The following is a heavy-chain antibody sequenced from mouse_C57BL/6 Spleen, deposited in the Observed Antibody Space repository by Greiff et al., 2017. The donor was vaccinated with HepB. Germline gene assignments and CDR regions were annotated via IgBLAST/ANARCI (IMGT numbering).Heavy chain of an antibody. Sequence: EVQLQQSGPELVKPGASVKISCKASGYTFTDYYMNWVKQSHGKSLEWIGDINPNNGGTSYNQKFKGKATLTVDKSSSTAYMELRSLTSEDSAVYYCAREEDYGSSYAFFDYWGQGTTLTVSS. CDR1: GYTFTDYY. V-gene: IGHV1-26*01. J-gene: IGHJ2*01. CDR2: INPNNGGT. CDR3: AREEDYGSSYAFFDY. D-gene: IGHD1-1*01.